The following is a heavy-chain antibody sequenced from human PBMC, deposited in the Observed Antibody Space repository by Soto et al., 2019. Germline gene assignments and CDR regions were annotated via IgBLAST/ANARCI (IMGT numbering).Heavy chain of an antibody. CDR3: AKDIEVAGSLDSYYGMDV. V-gene: IGHV3-43*01. CDR2: ISWDGGST. CDR1: VFTFDDYT. Sequence: GGSLRLSCSASVFTFDDYTMHWVRQAPGKGLEWVSLISWDGGSTYYADSVKGRFTISRDNSKNSLYLQMNSLRTEDTALYYCAKDIEVAGSLDSYYGMDVRGQGLTVTGSS. D-gene: IGHD6-19*01. J-gene: IGHJ6*02.